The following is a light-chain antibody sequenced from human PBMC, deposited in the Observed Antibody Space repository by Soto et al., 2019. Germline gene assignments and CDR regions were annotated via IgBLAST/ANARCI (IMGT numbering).Light chain of an antibody. Sequence: EIVMTQSPATLSVSPGEGATLSCRASQGIGDTLAWYQQKPGQTPRLLIYDTSIRATGVPARLSGSRSGADFTLTISSLEPEDFAVYYCQQYGSSGTFGQGTKVDIK. CDR3: QQYGSSGT. J-gene: IGKJ1*01. V-gene: IGKV3-15*01. CDR1: QGIGDT. CDR2: DTS.